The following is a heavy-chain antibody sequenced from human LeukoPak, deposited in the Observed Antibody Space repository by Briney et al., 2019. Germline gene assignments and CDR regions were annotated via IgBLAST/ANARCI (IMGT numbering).Heavy chain of an antibody. Sequence: GGSLRLSCAASGFTFSSYAMHWVRQAPGKGLEWVAVISYDGSNKYYADSVKGRFTISRDNSKNTLYLQMNSLRAEDTAVYYCAREDRGEYQHDGGYFQHWGQGTLVTVSS. CDR3: AREDRGEYQHDGGYFQH. J-gene: IGHJ1*01. D-gene: IGHD2-2*01. V-gene: IGHV3-30-3*01. CDR2: ISYDGSNK. CDR1: GFTFSSYA.